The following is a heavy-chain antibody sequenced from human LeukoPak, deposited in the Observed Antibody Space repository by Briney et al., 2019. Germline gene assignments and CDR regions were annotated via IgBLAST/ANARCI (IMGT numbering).Heavy chain of an antibody. CDR1: GFTFSSYW. D-gene: IGHD6-19*01. CDR3: ARDGSRYWYFDL. Sequence: GGSLRLSCAASGFTFSSYWLSWVRQAPGKGLEWVANINQDGSATYYVDSVKGRFTIPRDNSKNTVYLQMNSLRPEDTAVYYCARDGSRYWYFDLWGRGTLVTVSS. CDR2: INQDGSAT. J-gene: IGHJ2*01. V-gene: IGHV3-7*05.